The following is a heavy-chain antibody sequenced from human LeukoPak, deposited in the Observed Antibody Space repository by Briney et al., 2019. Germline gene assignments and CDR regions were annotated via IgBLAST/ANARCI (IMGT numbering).Heavy chain of an antibody. Sequence: GGSLRLSCAASGFTFSSYEMNWVRQAPGKGLEWVSYISSSGSTIHYADSVKGRFTISRDNAKNSLYLQMNSLRAEDAAVYYCAKAPVTSCRGAYCYPFDYWGQGTLVTVSS. CDR3: AKAPVTSCRGAYCYPFDY. CDR1: GFTFSSYE. J-gene: IGHJ4*02. D-gene: IGHD2-21*01. CDR2: ISSSGSTI. V-gene: IGHV3-48*03.